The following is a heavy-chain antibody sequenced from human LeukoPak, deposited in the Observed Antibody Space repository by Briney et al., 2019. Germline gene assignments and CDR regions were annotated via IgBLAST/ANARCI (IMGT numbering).Heavy chain of an antibody. D-gene: IGHD2-15*01. Sequence: GASVKVSCKASGGTFSSYAISWVRQAPGQGPEWMGGIIPIFGTANYAQKFQGRVTITADKSTSTAYMELSSLRSEDTAVYYCARGQGVVPYWYFDLWGRGTLVTVSS. J-gene: IGHJ2*01. V-gene: IGHV1-69*06. CDR3: ARGQGVVPYWYFDL. CDR1: GGTFSSYA. CDR2: IIPIFGTA.